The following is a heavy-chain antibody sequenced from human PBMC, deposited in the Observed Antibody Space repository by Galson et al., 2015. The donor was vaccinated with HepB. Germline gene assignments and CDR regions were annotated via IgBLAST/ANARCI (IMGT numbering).Heavy chain of an antibody. D-gene: IGHD3-3*01. J-gene: IGHJ4*02. V-gene: IGHV3-74*01. CDR1: GFTFSSYW. CDR3: AREADAWRRIDY. Sequence: SLRLSCAASGFTFSSYWMHWVRQAPGKGLVWVSRINSDGSSTSYADSVKGRFTISRDNAKNTLYLQMNSLRAEDTAVYYCAREADAWRRIDYWGQGTLVTVSS. CDR2: INSDGSST.